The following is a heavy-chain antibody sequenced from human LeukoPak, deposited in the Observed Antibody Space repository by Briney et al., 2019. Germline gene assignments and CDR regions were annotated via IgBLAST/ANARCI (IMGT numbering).Heavy chain of an antibody. CDR2: ISYDGSNK. D-gene: IGHD3-10*01. V-gene: IGHV3-30*18. Sequence: GGSLRLSCAASGFTFSSYGMHWVRQAPGKGLEWVAVISYDGSNKYYADSVKGRFTISRDNSKNTLYLQMNSLSAEDTAVYYCAKEGTKGSKGSGSGRVKGNWFDPWGQGTLVTVSS. CDR1: GFTFSSYG. J-gene: IGHJ5*02. CDR3: AKEGTKGSKGSGSGRVKGNWFDP.